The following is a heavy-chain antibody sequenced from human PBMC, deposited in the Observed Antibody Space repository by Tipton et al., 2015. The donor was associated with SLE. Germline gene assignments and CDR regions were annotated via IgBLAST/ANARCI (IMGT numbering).Heavy chain of an antibody. Sequence: LRLSCTVSGGSISSGGYSWSWIRQHPGKGLEWIGYIYYSGITSYNPSLKSRVTISVDTSKNQFSLKLSSVTAADTAVYFCARGELYSGASLYYFEYWGQGTLVTVSS. V-gene: IGHV4-61*08. J-gene: IGHJ4*02. CDR2: IYYSGIT. D-gene: IGHD1-7*01. CDR3: ARGELYSGASLYYFEY. CDR1: GGSISSGGYS.